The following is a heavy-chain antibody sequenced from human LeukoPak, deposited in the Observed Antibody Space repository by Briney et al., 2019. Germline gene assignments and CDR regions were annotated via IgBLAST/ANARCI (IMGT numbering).Heavy chain of an antibody. V-gene: IGHV3-48*03. Sequence: GGSLRLSCAASGFILSSYEMNWVRQAPGKGLEWVSYISSSGSSIFYPDSVKGRFTISRDNAKNSLYLQMNSLRAEDTAVYYRARRFDLWGRGTLVTVSS. CDR3: ARRFDL. CDR1: GFILSSYE. J-gene: IGHJ2*01. CDR2: ISSSGSSI.